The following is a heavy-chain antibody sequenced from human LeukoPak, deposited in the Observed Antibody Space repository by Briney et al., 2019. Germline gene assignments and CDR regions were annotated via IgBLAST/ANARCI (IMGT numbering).Heavy chain of an antibody. D-gene: IGHD3-22*01. Sequence: PSETLSLTCAVYGGSFSGYYWSWIRQPPGKGLEWIGEINHSGSTNYNPSLKSRVTISVDTSKNQFSLKLSSVTAADTAVYYCARIRTDYYDSSGDSNDHWGQGTLVTVSS. CDR1: GGSFSGYY. V-gene: IGHV4-34*01. CDR3: ARIRTDYYDSSGDSNDH. J-gene: IGHJ4*02. CDR2: INHSGST.